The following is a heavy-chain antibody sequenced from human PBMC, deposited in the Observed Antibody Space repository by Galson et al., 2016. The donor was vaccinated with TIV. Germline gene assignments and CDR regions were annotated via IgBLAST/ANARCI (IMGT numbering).Heavy chain of an antibody. V-gene: IGHV1-2*05. D-gene: IGHD2-2*03. Sequence: SVKVSCKASGYTFSDYHMHWVRQAPGQGLEWMGRINPNSGGTEYAQKFQDRVTMTRDTSINTAYMELSRLRYDDSVIYYCARVRGPGYCSSTSCYGYYGMDVWGQGTTVTVSS. CDR2: INPNSGGT. J-gene: IGHJ6*02. CDR1: GYTFSDYH. CDR3: ARVRGPGYCSSTSCYGYYGMDV.